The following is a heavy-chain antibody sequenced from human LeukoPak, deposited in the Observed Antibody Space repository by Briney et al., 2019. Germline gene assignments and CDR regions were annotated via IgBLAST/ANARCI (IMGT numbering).Heavy chain of an antibody. Sequence: SETLSLTCAVYGGSFSGYYWSWIRQPPGKGLEWIEEINHSGSTNYNPSLKSRVTISVDTSKNQFSLKLSSVTAADTAVYYCATRGKFRDYWGQGTLVTVSS. CDR1: GGSFSGYY. CDR2: INHSGST. V-gene: IGHV4-34*01. CDR3: ATRGKFRDY. J-gene: IGHJ4*02. D-gene: IGHD3-10*01.